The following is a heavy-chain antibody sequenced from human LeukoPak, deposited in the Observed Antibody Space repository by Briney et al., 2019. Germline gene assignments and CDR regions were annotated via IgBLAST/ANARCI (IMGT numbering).Heavy chain of an antibody. CDR2: ISYDGNTI. Sequence: GGSLRLSCAASEFTFSNYALHWVRQAPGKGLQWVTVISYDGNTIHYADSVKGRFIISRDTSKNTLYLQMNSLRAEDTAVYYCARSGGLQKFDYWGQGTLVTVSS. V-gene: IGHV3-30-3*01. CDR3: ARSGGLQKFDY. D-gene: IGHD4-11*01. CDR1: EFTFSNYA. J-gene: IGHJ4*02.